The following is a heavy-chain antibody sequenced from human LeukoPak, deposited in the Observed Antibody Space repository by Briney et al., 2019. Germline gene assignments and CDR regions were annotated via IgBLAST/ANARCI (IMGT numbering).Heavy chain of an antibody. J-gene: IGHJ3*02. Sequence: SETLSLTCTVSGGSISSSSYYWGWIRQPPGKGLEWIGSIYYSGSTYYNPSLKSRVTISVDTSKNQFSLKLSSVTAADTAVYYCARGGDVDTAMFDASDIWGQGTMVTVSS. D-gene: IGHD5-18*01. V-gene: IGHV4-39*07. CDR1: GGSISSSSYY. CDR3: ARGGDVDTAMFDASDI. CDR2: IYYSGST.